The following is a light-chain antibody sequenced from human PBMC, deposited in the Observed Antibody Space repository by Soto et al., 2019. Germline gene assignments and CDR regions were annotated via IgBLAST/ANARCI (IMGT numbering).Light chain of an antibody. CDR3: HQRQSWPRT. V-gene: IGKV3-11*01. Sequence: EIVLTHSPATLSSCPVDIFTLSCRASQAVNTRLAWYQHKPGQAPRLLIYLTSNRAAGIPARFSGSGSETDFTLTISDVEPEDFAVYYCHQRQSWPRTFGQGTKVDIK. CDR2: LTS. J-gene: IGKJ1*01. CDR1: QAVNTR.